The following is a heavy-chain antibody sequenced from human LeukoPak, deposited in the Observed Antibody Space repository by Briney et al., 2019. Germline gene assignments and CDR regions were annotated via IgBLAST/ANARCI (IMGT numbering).Heavy chain of an antibody. CDR2: IKSTTDGGTT. CDR1: GFTFSNDG. V-gene: IGHV3-15*01. D-gene: IGHD6-19*01. CDR3: TTSSSSSGLHYYYYYYMDV. J-gene: IGHJ6*03. Sequence: GGSLRLSCAASGFTFSNDGMNWVRQAPGKGLEWVGRIKSTTDGGTTDYAAPVKGRFTISREDSESTLFLQMNSLKIEDTAVYYCTTSSSSSGLHYYYYYYMDVWGKGTTVTVSS.